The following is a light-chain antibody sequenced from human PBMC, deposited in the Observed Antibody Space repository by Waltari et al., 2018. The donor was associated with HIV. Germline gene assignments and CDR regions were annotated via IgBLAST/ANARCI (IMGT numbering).Light chain of an antibody. CDR1: QSVSNS. CDR2: GAS. Sequence: EIVLTQSPATLSLSPGARATLSCRASQSVSNSLVWYQQKPGQAPRLLIYGASNRATGVPARFSGSGSGTDFTLTISSLEAEDFAVYYCQQRKSWRGFTFGPGTRVDI. V-gene: IGKV3-11*01. J-gene: IGKJ3*01. CDR3: QQRKSWRGFT.